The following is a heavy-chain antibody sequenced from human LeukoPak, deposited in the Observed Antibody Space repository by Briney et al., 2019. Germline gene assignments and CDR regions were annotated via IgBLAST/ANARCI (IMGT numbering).Heavy chain of an antibody. D-gene: IGHD3-22*01. J-gene: IGHJ3*02. CDR2: IYTSGST. Sequence: PSETLSLTCTVSGGSISSYDWSWIRQPPGKGLEWIGRIYTSGSTNYNPSLKSRVTMSVDTSKNQFSLKLSSVTAADTAVYYCARGYYDSSAQGAFDIWGQGTMVTVSS. V-gene: IGHV4-4*07. CDR1: GGSISSYD. CDR3: ARGYYDSSAQGAFDI.